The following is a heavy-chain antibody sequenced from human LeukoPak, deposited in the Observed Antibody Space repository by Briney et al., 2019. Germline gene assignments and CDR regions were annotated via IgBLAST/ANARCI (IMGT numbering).Heavy chain of an antibody. CDR3: AREDDYSSSLGFDY. CDR1: GYTFTSYG. V-gene: IGHV1-18*01. J-gene: IGHJ4*02. CDR2: ISAYNGNT. D-gene: IGHD6-6*01. Sequence: GASVKVSCKASGYTFTSYGISWVRQAPGQGLAWMGWISAYNGNTNYAQKLQGRVTMTTDTSTSTAYMELRSLRSDDTAVYYCAREDDYSSSLGFDYWGQGTLVTVSS.